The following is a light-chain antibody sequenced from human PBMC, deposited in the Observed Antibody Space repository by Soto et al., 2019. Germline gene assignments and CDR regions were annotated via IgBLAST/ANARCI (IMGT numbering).Light chain of an antibody. CDR2: GAS. J-gene: IGKJ1*01. CDR1: LTVSDNY. Sequence: EIVLTQSPGTLSLSPGERVTLSCRASLTVSDNYLAWYQQKAGQAPRLVIYGASTRATGIPDRFSASGSGTDFTLTISRLEPEDFAVYYCQQYSQAPLTFGQGTKVDLK. V-gene: IGKV3-20*01. CDR3: QQYSQAPLT.